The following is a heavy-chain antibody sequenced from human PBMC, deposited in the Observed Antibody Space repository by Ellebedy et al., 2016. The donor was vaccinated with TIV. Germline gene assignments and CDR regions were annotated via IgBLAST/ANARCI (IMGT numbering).Heavy chain of an antibody. Sequence: GGSLRLXXAASGFTFGSYTMYWVRQAPGKGLEWVAMISYDGYNEYYGDSVRGRFTISRVNSRSTLYLQMSSLRAEDTTVYYCATYPVSYYFDGPFEYWGLGALVTVSS. V-gene: IGHV3-30*04. J-gene: IGHJ4*02. CDR2: ISYDGYNE. CDR1: GFTFGSYT. CDR3: ATYPVSYYFDGPFEY. D-gene: IGHD3-22*01.